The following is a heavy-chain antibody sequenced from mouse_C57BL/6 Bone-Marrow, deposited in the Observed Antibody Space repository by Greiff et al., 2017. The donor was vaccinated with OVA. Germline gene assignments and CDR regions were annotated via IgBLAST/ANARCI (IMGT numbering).Heavy chain of an antibody. V-gene: IGHV7-4*01. CDR2: IRNKANGYTT. J-gene: IGHJ2*01. Sequence: EVKLVESGGGLVQPGASLRLSCAASGFTFTDYYMSWVRQPPGKAPEWLALIRNKANGYTTEYTASVKGPFTISRDNSQNILYLQMNTLSAEDSATYYCVKAASYYSKGEGDYWGQGTTLTVSS. CDR1: GFTFTDYY. CDR3: VKAASYYSKGEGDY. D-gene: IGHD2-5*01.